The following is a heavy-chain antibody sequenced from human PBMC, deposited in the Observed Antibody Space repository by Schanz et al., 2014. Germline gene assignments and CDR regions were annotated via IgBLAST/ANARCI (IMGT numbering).Heavy chain of an antibody. Sequence: VQLVESGGALVKPGGSLRLSCAASGFSFRDAWMSWVRQSPGKGLEWVSAINTADTTYYADSVKGRFTVSRDNSKNTVYLHMNSLRDEDTAVYYCAKDMNREATAPESWGQGTLVVVSS. CDR2: INTADTT. CDR3: AKDMNREATAPES. V-gene: IGHV3-23*04. CDR1: GFSFRDAW. J-gene: IGHJ5*02. D-gene: IGHD5-12*01.